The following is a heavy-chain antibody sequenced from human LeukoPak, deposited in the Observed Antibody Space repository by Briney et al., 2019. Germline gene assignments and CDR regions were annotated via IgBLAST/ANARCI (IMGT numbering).Heavy chain of an antibody. CDR3: ARSGPTVVEIDY. Sequence: PSETLSLTCTVSGGSISSYYWSWIRQPPGKGLEWIGYIYYSGSTNYNPSLKSRVTISVDTSKNQFSLKLSSVTAADTAVYYCARSGPTVVEIDYWGQGTLVTVSS. D-gene: IGHD4-23*01. V-gene: IGHV4-59*01. CDR1: GGSISSYY. J-gene: IGHJ4*02. CDR2: IYYSGST.